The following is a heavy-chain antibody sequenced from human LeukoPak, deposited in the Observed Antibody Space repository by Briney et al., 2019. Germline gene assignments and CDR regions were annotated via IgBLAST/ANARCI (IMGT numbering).Heavy chain of an antibody. D-gene: IGHD6-19*01. CDR1: GFTFSSYS. J-gene: IGHJ4*02. V-gene: IGHV3-21*01. CDR3: ARSSVAGLDY. Sequence: GGSLRLSCAASGFTFSSYSMNWVRQAPGKGLEWVSSISSSSSYIYYADSVKGRFTISRDNAKNSLYLQMNSLGAEDTAVYYCARSSVAGLDYWGQGTLVTVSS. CDR2: ISSSSSYI.